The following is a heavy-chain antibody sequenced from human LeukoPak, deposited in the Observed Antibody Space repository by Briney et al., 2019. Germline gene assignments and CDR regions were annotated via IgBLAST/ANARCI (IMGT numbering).Heavy chain of an antibody. J-gene: IGHJ4*02. CDR1: GGPFSGYY. V-gene: IGHV4-34*01. CDR2: INHSGST. CDR3: AREFPYCSSTSCYKRIDY. D-gene: IGHD2-2*02. Sequence: SETLSLTCAVYGGPFSGYYWSWIRQPPGKGLEWIGEINHSGSTNYNPSLKSRVTISVDTSKNQFSLKLSSVTAADTAVYYCAREFPYCSSTSCYKRIDYWGQGTLVTVSS.